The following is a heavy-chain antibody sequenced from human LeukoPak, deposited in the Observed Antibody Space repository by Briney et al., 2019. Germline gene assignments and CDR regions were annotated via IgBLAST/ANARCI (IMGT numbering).Heavy chain of an antibody. Sequence: GGSLRLSCAASGFTFSSYAMSWVRQAPGKGLEWVSAISGSGGSTYYADSVKGRFTISRDNSKNMLYLQMNSLRAEDTAVYYCAKCDSGSYYGTAFDIWGQGTMVTVSS. CDR2: ISGSGGST. J-gene: IGHJ3*02. D-gene: IGHD1-26*01. CDR3: AKCDSGSYYGTAFDI. V-gene: IGHV3-23*01. CDR1: GFTFSSYA.